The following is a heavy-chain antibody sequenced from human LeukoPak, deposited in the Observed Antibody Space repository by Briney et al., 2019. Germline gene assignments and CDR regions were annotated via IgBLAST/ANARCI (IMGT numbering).Heavy chain of an antibody. CDR2: IYTSGNT. CDR3: AREVWRGDGYDY. D-gene: IGHD5-24*01. V-gene: IGHV4-61*02. J-gene: IGHJ4*02. CDR1: GGSISSGSYD. Sequence: PSQTLSLTCTVSGGSISSGSYDWSWIRQPAGKGLEWIGRIYTSGNTNYNPSLKSRVTISVDTSKNQFSLKLSSVTAADTAVYYCAREVWRGDGYDYWGQGTLVTVSS.